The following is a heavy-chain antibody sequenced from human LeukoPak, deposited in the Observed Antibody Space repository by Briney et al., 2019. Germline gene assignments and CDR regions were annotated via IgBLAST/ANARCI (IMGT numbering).Heavy chain of an antibody. V-gene: IGHV4-61*02. Sequence: SETLSLTCTVSGGSISSGSYYWSWIRQPAGKGLVWIGRIYTSGSTNYNPSLKSRVTISVDTSKNQFSLKLSSVTAADTAVYYCARSPTWYWFDPWGQGTLVTVSS. CDR2: IYTSGST. CDR3: ARSPTWYWFDP. D-gene: IGHD1-1*01. CDR1: GGSISSGSYY. J-gene: IGHJ5*02.